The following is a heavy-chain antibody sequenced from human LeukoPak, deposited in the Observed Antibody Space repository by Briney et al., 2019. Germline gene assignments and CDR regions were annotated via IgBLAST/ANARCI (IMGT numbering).Heavy chain of an antibody. V-gene: IGHV6-1*01. CDR3: TRDQDGMGV. CDR1: GDTVSSNTAA. J-gene: IGHJ6*02. CDR2: TYYRSKWYI. Sequence: SQTLSLTCAISGDTVSSNTAAWNWIRQSPSRGLEWLGRTYYRSKWYIDYAASVRGRATINPDPPKNQFSRQLSSVTPEDTAVYYCTRDQDGMGVWGQGTTVTVSS.